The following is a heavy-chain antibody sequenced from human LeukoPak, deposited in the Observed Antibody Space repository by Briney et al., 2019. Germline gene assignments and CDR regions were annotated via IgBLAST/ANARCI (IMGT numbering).Heavy chain of an antibody. Sequence: GGSLRLSCTASGFTFSDFYMAWIRRSPGKGLEWLSYISSGATTLFYADSVKGRFTISRDNAKKSLYLQMNTLGVEDTAIYYCARVRGSFDTSGYSLPSYFDDWGQGTLVTVSS. D-gene: IGHD3-22*01. CDR3: ARVRGSFDTSGYSLPSYFDD. CDR2: ISSGATTL. V-gene: IGHV3-11*04. CDR1: GFTFSDFY. J-gene: IGHJ4*02.